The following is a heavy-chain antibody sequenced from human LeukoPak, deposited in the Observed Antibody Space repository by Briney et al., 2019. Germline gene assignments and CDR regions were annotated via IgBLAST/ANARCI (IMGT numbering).Heavy chain of an antibody. V-gene: IGHV4-39*07. J-gene: IGHJ4*02. Sequence: PSETLSLTCTVSGGSISSSSYYWSWIRQPPGKGLEWIGSIYYSGSTYYNPSLKSRVTISVDTSKNQFSLKLSSVTAADTAVYYCARTVVVPAAIDYWGQGTLVTVSS. CDR3: ARTVVVPAAIDY. D-gene: IGHD2-2*01. CDR1: GGSISSSSYY. CDR2: IYYSGST.